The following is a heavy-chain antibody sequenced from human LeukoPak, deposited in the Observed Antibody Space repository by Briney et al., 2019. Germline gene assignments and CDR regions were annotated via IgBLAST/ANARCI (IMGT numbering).Heavy chain of an antibody. D-gene: IGHD3-22*01. J-gene: IGHJ4*02. CDR2: ISSSGSTI. CDR3: ARGGDYYDSSGFNGRY. CDR1: GFTFSNYY. V-gene: IGHV3-11*01. Sequence: GGSLRLSCAASGFTFSNYYMSWIRQAPGKGLEWVSYISSSGSTIYYADSVKGRFTISRDDAKNSLYLQMNSLRAEDTAVYNCARGGDYYDSSGFNGRYWGQGTLVTVPS.